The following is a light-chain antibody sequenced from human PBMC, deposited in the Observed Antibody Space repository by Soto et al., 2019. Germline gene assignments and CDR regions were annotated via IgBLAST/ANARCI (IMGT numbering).Light chain of an antibody. Sequence: EIGLTQSPGTLSLSPGERATLSCRASQSVTSTSLAWYQQKPGQSPRLIIYGGSTRASGSPARFSGGGSGPYFTPPNSRLDPEDSAVYYWHCQQFDSSRMYSFGQGTKLEI. CDR2: GGS. CDR3: QQFDSSRMYS. V-gene: IGKV3-20*01. J-gene: IGKJ2*03. CDR1: QSVTSTS.